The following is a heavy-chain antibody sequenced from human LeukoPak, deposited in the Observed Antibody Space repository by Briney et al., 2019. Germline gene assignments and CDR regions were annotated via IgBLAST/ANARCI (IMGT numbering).Heavy chain of an antibody. CDR2: IYSGGST. Sequence: HPGGSLRLSCAASGFTVSSNYMSWVRQAPGKGLEWVSVIYSGGSTYYADSVKGRFTISRDNSKNTLYLQMNSLRADDTAVYYCARRQRYYYGMDVWGQGTTVTVSS. J-gene: IGHJ6*02. CDR1: GFTVSSNY. CDR3: ARRQRYYYGMDV. V-gene: IGHV3-53*01.